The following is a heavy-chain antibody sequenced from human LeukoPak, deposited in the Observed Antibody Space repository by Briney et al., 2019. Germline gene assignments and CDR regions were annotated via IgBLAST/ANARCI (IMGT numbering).Heavy chain of an antibody. D-gene: IGHD1-14*01. Sequence: SETLSLTCAVYGGCLSGYYWSWIRQPPGKGLEWIGEINHSGSTNYNPSLKSRVTISVDTSKNQFSLKLSSVTAADTAVYYCARKPFYFDYWGQGTLVTVSS. CDR2: INHSGST. CDR3: ARKPFYFDY. J-gene: IGHJ4*02. CDR1: GGCLSGYY. V-gene: IGHV4-34*01.